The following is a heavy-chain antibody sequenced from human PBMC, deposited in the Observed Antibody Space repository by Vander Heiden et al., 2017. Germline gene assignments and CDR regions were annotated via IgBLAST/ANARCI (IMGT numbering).Heavy chain of an antibody. CDR2: VAHDGSIQ. V-gene: IGHV3-30*18. D-gene: IGHD6-19*01. CDR1: GFTFSGYG. J-gene: IGHJ1*01. Sequence: QVQLVEPGGGVVPPGRFLRLPCAASGFTFSGYGMQWVRQAPGKGLEWVAVVAHDGSIQYYADSVRGRFTISRDNSKDTLYLQMTSLRTEDTAVYFCVKEIARYSSGWYFQHWGQGTLVIVSS. CDR3: VKEIARYSSGWYFQH.